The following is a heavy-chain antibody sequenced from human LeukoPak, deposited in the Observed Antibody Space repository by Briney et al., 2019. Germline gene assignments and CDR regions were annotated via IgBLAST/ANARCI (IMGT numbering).Heavy chain of an antibody. Sequence: GASVKVSCKVSGYTLTELSMHWVRQAPGKGLEWMGGFDPEDAETIYAQKFQGRVTMTEDTSTDTAYMELSSLRSEDTAVYCCATEGIMITFGGVITPHYFDYWGQGTLVTVSS. CDR3: ATEGIMITFGGVITPHYFDY. CDR1: GYTLTELS. J-gene: IGHJ4*02. D-gene: IGHD3-16*02. V-gene: IGHV1-24*01. CDR2: FDPEDAET.